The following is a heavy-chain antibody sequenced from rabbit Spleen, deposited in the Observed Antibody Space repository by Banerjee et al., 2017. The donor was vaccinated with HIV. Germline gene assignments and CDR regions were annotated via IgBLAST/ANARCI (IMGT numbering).Heavy chain of an antibody. D-gene: IGHD4-1*01. V-gene: IGHV1S45*01. J-gene: IGHJ4*01. Sequence: QEQLVESGGGLVQPEGSLTLTCKASGFDVSSNYYMCWVRQAPGKGPEWIACMDSGNSGSTYYASWAKGRFTISKTSSTTVTLQMTSLTAADTATYFCARDLTDAIGWNFGWWGPGTLVTVS. CDR1: GFDVSSNYY. CDR2: MDSGNSGST. CDR3: ARDLTDAIGWNFGW.